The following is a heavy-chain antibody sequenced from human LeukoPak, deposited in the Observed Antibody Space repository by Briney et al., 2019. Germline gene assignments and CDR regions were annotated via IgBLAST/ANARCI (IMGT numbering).Heavy chain of an antibody. CDR1: GGSISSGGYS. Sequence: SETLSLTCAVSGGSISSGGYSWSWIRQPPGKGLEWIGYIYHSGSTYYNPSLKSRVTISVDRSKNQFSLKLSSVTAADTAVYYCARRARYYYYGMDVWGQGTTVTVSS. CDR3: ARRARYYYYGMDV. V-gene: IGHV4-30-2*01. J-gene: IGHJ6*02. CDR2: IYHSGST.